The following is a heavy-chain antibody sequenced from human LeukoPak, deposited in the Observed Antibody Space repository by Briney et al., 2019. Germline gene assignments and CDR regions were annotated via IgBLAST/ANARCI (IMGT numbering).Heavy chain of an antibody. CDR2: IYYRPTT. Sequence: SETLSLTCSVSDASISSYYWGWIRQPPGKGLEWIGSIYYRPTTNYNPSLKSRVTISLDTSKRQFSLKLDSVTAADTAVYYCARQTGPGMPHGMRYFDLWGRGTLVTVSS. D-gene: IGHD2-2*01. V-gene: IGHV4-59*08. CDR1: DASISSYY. CDR3: ARQTGPGMPHGMRYFDL. J-gene: IGHJ2*01.